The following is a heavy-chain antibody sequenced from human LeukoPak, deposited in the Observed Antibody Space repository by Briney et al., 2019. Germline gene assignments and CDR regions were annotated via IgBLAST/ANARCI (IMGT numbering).Heavy chain of an antibody. Sequence: GGSLRLSCAASGFTVSSDYMSWVRQAPGKGLEWVSVIYSGDTTYYADSVKGRFTISRDNSKNTLFLQMNSLRAEDTAVYYCARQSPNYYDSSGYYSLWGQGTLVTVSS. CDR1: GFTVSSDY. V-gene: IGHV3-53*01. J-gene: IGHJ4*02. CDR3: ARQSPNYYDSSGYYSL. D-gene: IGHD3-22*01. CDR2: IYSGDTT.